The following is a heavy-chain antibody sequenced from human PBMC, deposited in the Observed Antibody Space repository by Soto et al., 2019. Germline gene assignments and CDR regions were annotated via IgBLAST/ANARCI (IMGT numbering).Heavy chain of an antibody. CDR1: GFTFRSYA. D-gene: IGHD1-26*01. J-gene: IGHJ4*02. CDR3: ARGEWVFDY. CDR2: ISSNGGST. Sequence: EVQLVESGGGLVQPGGSLRLSCAASGFTFRSYAMNWVRQAPGKGLEYVSAISSNGGSTYYANSVKGRFTISRDNSKNPLYLQMGSLRAADMAVYYCARGEWVFDYWGQGTLVTVSS. V-gene: IGHV3-64*01.